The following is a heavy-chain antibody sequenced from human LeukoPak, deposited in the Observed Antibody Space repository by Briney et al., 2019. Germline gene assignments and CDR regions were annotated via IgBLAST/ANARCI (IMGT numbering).Heavy chain of an antibody. CDR3: ARHMSYSNHQWFDP. D-gene: IGHD4-11*01. V-gene: IGHV4-39*01. J-gene: IGHJ5*02. CDR2: IYYSGST. Sequence: SETLSLTCTVSGGSISSSSYYWGWIRQPPGKGLEWIGSIYYSGSTYYNPSLKSRVTISVDTSKNQFSLKLSSVTAADTAVYYCARHMSYSNHQWFDPWGQGTLVTVSS. CDR1: GGSISSSSYY.